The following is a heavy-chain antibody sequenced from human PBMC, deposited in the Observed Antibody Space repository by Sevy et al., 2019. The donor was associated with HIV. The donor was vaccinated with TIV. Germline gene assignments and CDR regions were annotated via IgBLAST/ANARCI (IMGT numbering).Heavy chain of an antibody. CDR2: ISATGGDT. D-gene: IGHD2-21*02. V-gene: IGHV3-23*01. CDR1: GFTLTSYT. J-gene: IGHJ4*02. CDR3: AKTLQKLPFHPHYFDY. Sequence: GESLKISCAASGFTLTSYTMNWVRQAPGKGLEWVASISATGGDTYYADSVKGRFTISRDVSKGTLYLQMNSLTAEDTAIVYCAKTLQKLPFHPHYFDYWGQGTLVTVSS.